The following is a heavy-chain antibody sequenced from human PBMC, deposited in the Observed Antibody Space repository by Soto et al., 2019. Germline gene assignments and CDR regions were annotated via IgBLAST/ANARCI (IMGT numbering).Heavy chain of an antibody. CDR3: ARDLRGLAGSSITGTLDY. Sequence: GGSLRLSCAASGFTFSDYYMSWIRQAPGKGLEWVSYISSSSSYTNYADSVKGRFTISRDNAKNSLYLQMNSLRAEDTAVYYCARDLRGLAGSSITGTLDYWGQGTLVTVSS. CDR2: ISSSSSYT. J-gene: IGHJ4*02. V-gene: IGHV3-11*06. CDR1: GFTFSDYY. D-gene: IGHD1-7*01.